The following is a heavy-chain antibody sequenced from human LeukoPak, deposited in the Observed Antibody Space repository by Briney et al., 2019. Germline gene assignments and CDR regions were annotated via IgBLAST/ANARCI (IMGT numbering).Heavy chain of an antibody. V-gene: IGHV3-23*01. CDR2: ISGSGGST. D-gene: IGHD3-3*01. CDR3: AKETGFWSGYGFDS. CDR1: GFTFSNYA. Sequence: PGGSLRLSCAASGFTFSNYAMSWVRQAPGKGLEWVSGISGSGGSTYYADSVKGRFTISRDNSKNTQYLQMNSLRAEDTAVYYCAKETGFWSGYGFDSWGQGTLVSVSS. J-gene: IGHJ4*02.